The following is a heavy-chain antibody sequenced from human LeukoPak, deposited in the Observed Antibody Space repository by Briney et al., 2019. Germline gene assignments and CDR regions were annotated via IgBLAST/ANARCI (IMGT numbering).Heavy chain of an antibody. J-gene: IGHJ4*02. V-gene: IGHV3-21*01. Sequence: GGSLRLSCAASGFTFNYYSMTWVRQAPEKGLEWVSYISSSGTYVYYADSVKGRFTISRDDAKKSLHLHMNSLRAEDTAVYYCARGQEMATINYFDYWGQGILVTVST. CDR1: GFTFNYYS. D-gene: IGHD5-24*01. CDR3: ARGQEMATINYFDY. CDR2: ISSSGTYV.